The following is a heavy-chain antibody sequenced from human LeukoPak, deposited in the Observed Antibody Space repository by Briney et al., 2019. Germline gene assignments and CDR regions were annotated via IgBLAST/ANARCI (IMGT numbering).Heavy chain of an antibody. Sequence: SETLSLTCVVSGGSISGYYWSWIRQPPGKGLEWIGYIYSSGSTYYNPSLKSRVTISVDTSKNQFSLKLTSVTAADTAVYYCARALLGLYNGMDVWGQGTTVSVSS. D-gene: IGHD1-14*01. CDR3: ARALLGLYNGMDV. CDR2: IYSSGST. J-gene: IGHJ6*02. CDR1: GGSISGYY. V-gene: IGHV4-59*01.